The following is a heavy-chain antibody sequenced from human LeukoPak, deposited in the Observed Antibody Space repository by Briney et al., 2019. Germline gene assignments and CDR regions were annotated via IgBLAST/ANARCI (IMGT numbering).Heavy chain of an antibody. D-gene: IGHD3-10*01. CDR2: ISSSSSYT. CDR1: GFTLSDYY. V-gene: IGHV3-11*06. Sequence: GGSLRLSCAASGFTLSDYYMSWIRQAPGKGLEWVSYISSSSSYTNYADSVKGRFTISRDNAKNPLYLQMNSLRAEDTAVYYCARAKGLLWFGIYYFDYWGQGTLVTVSS. CDR3: ARAKGLLWFGIYYFDY. J-gene: IGHJ4*02.